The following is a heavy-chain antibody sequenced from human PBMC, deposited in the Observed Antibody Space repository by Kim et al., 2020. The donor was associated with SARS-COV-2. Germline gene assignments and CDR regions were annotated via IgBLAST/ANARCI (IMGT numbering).Heavy chain of an antibody. V-gene: IGHV3-48*02. CDR2: ISVTDAI. D-gene: IGHD7-27*01. CDR1: GFTFTTYN. J-gene: IGHJ4*02. CDR3: ARDWNWGIDV. Sequence: GGSLRLSCAASGFTFTTYNMNWVRQAPGKGLEWISYISVTDAIYYADSVKGRLTISRDYATNSLDLQMNSLRDEDTAVYYCARDWNWGIDVWGQGTLVTV.